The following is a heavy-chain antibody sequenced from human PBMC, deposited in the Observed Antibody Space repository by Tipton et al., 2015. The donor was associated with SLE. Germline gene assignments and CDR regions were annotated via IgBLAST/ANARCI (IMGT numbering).Heavy chain of an antibody. CDR2: IYYSVST. CDR1: GGSISSYY. Sequence: TLSLTCTVSGGSISSYYWSWIRQPPGKGLEWIGYIYYSVSTNYNPSLKSRVTISVDTSKNQFSLKLSSVTAADTAVYYCARDLAARGGHYFDYWGQGTLVTVSS. V-gene: IGHV4-59*01. CDR3: ARDLAARGGHYFDY. J-gene: IGHJ4*02. D-gene: IGHD6-6*01.